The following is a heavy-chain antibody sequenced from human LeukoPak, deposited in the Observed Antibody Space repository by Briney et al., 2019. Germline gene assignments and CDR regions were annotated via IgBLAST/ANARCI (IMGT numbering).Heavy chain of an antibody. V-gene: IGHV1-69*13. CDR2: IIPIFGTA. CDR3: ARGRDERTVTTLPDY. Sequence: RASVKVSCKASGGTFSSYAISWVRQAPGQGLEWMGGIIPIFGTANYAQKFQGRVRITADESTSTAYMELSSLRSEDTAVYYCARGRDERTVTTLPDYWGQGTLVTVSS. D-gene: IGHD4-17*01. CDR1: GGTFSSYA. J-gene: IGHJ4*02.